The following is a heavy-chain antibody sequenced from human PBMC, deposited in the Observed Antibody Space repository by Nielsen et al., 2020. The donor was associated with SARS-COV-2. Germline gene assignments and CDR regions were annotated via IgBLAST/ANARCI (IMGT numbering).Heavy chain of an antibody. Sequence: ASVKVSCKASGYTFTSYYMHWVRQAPGQGLEWMGIINPSGGSTSYAQKFQGRVTMTRDTSTSTVYMELSSLRSEDTAVYYCARDLGGSGYSTLSGYYYYGMDVWGQGTTVTVSS. CDR2: INPSGGST. CDR3: ARDLGGSGYSTLSGYYYYGMDV. CDR1: GYTFTSYY. J-gene: IGHJ6*02. V-gene: IGHV1-46*01. D-gene: IGHD5-12*01.